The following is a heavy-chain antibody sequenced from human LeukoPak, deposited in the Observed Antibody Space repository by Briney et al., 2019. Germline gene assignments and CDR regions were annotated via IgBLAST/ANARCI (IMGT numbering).Heavy chain of an antibody. J-gene: IGHJ3*02. CDR3: ARDIGDGYNPDAFDI. CDR2: IIPIFGTA. Sequence: ASVKVSCKASGYTFTSYGISWVRQAPGQGLEWMGGIIPIFGTANYAQKFQGRVTITADESTSTAYMELSSLRSEDTAVYYCARDIGDGYNPDAFDIWGQGTMVTVSS. D-gene: IGHD5-24*01. CDR1: GYTFTSYG. V-gene: IGHV1-69*13.